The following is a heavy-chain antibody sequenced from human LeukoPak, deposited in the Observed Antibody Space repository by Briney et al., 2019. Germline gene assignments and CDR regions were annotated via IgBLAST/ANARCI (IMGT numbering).Heavy chain of an antibody. V-gene: IGHV3-20*04. D-gene: IGHD2-15*01. Sequence: GGSLRLSCAASGFTFDDYGMSWVHQAPGKGLEWVSGINWNGGSTGYADSVKGRFTISRDNAKNSLYLQMNSLRAEDTAVYYCARTLGYCSGGSCYGWFDPWGQGTLVTVSS. CDR1: GFTFDDYG. CDR3: ARTLGYCSGGSCYGWFDP. CDR2: INWNGGST. J-gene: IGHJ5*02.